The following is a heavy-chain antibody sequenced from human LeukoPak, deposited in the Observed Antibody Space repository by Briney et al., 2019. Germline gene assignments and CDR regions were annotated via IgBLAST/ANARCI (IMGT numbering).Heavy chain of an antibody. CDR3: ARDHGDYVGYFDY. CDR1: GDSISSGDYY. Sequence: PSQTLSLTCTVSGDSISSGDYYWSWIRQPPGKGLEWIGNIYYSGSSFYNPSLKSRLTISVDTPKNQFSLKLSSVTAADTAVYYCARDHGDYVGYFDYWGQGSLVTVSS. D-gene: IGHD4-17*01. CDR2: IYYSGSS. V-gene: IGHV4-30-4*01. J-gene: IGHJ4*02.